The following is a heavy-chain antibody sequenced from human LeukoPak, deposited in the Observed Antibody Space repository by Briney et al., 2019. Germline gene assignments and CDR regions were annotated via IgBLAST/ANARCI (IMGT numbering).Heavy chain of an antibody. CDR2: INTDGSSA. V-gene: IGHV3-74*01. D-gene: IGHD2-21*01. CDR1: GXTFTTYW. Sequence: GGSLRLSCAASGXTFTTYWMHWVRQAPGKGLVWVSRINTDGSSAGYADSVKGRFTISRDTAKNTLYLQMNSLRAEDTAVYYCARGDYAFDIWGQGTMVTVSS. J-gene: IGHJ3*02. CDR3: ARGDYAFDI.